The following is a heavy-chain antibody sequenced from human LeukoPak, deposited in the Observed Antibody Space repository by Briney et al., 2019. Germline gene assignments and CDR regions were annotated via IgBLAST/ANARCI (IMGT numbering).Heavy chain of an antibody. Sequence: HTGGSLRLSCAASGFTFSSYAMSWVRQAPGKGLEWVSAISGSGGSTYYADSVKGRFTISRDNSKNTLYLQMNSLRAEDTAVYYCAKDLNVHCGGDCYSQPDYWGQGTLVTVSS. CDR3: AKDLNVHCGGDCYSQPDY. CDR1: GFTFSSYA. CDR2: ISGSGGST. V-gene: IGHV3-23*01. D-gene: IGHD2-21*02. J-gene: IGHJ4*02.